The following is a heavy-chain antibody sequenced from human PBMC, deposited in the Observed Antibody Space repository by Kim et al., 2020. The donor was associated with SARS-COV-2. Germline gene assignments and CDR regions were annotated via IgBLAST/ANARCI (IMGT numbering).Heavy chain of an antibody. D-gene: IGHD1-26*01. Sequence: GSTYYADSVKGRFTISRDNSKNTLYLQMNSLRAEDTAVYYCASSLGAGDYWGQGTLVTVSS. CDR3: ASSLGAGDY. V-gene: IGHV3-66*01. CDR2: GST. J-gene: IGHJ4*02.